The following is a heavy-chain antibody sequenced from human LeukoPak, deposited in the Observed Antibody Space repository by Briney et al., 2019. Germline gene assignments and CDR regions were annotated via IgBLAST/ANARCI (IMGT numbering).Heavy chain of an antibody. D-gene: IGHD5-18*01. CDR1: GFTFSSYW. Sequence: GGSLRLSCAASGFTFSSYWMSWVRQAPWKGLEWVANIKEDGSEQYYVDSVKGRFTISRDNAKNSLYLQMNSLRAEDTAVYYCATYQGYNYGPFDYWGQGTLVTVSS. CDR3: ATYQGYNYGPFDY. V-gene: IGHV3-7*05. CDR2: IKEDGSEQ. J-gene: IGHJ4*02.